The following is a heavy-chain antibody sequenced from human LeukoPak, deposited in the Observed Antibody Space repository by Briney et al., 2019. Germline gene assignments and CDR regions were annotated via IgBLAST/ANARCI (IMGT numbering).Heavy chain of an antibody. J-gene: IGHJ3*02. Sequence: PGGSLRLSCAASGFTFSSYSMNWVRQAPGKGLEWVSYISSSSSTIYYADSVKGRFTISRDNSKNSLYLQMNSLRTEDTALYYCAKDRSYDSSGCYPFRVPFDIWGQGTMVTVSS. CDR1: GFTFSSYS. CDR3: AKDRSYDSSGCYPFRVPFDI. V-gene: IGHV3-48*04. D-gene: IGHD3-22*01. CDR2: ISSSSSTI.